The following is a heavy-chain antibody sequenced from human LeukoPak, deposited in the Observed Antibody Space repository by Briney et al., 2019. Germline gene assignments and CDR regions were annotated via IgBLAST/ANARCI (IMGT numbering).Heavy chain of an antibody. Sequence: SETLSLTCTVSGGSISSSNYYWSWIRQPAGKGLEWIGRIYTSGSTNYNSSLKSRVTISVDTSKNQFSLNLSSVTAADTAMYYCARAVLATKSEHWFDSWGQGTLVTVSS. J-gene: IGHJ5*01. CDR3: ARAVLATKSEHWFDS. D-gene: IGHD2-8*01. CDR1: GGSISSSNYY. V-gene: IGHV4-61*02. CDR2: IYTSGST.